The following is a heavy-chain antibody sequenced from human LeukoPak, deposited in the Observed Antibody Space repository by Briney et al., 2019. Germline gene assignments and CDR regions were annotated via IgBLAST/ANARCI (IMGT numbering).Heavy chain of an antibody. V-gene: IGHV1-69*01. J-gene: IGHJ4*02. CDR1: GGPFNSYA. D-gene: IGHD1-26*01. CDR2: IIPIFGTA. CDR3: AREEGVGEPFDY. Sequence: GASVKVSFKASGGPFNSYAISWVRQAPGQGLAWMGGIIPIFGTANYSQKFQGRVTITADESTSTAYMELSSLRSEDTAVYYCAREEGVGEPFDYWGQGTLVTVSS.